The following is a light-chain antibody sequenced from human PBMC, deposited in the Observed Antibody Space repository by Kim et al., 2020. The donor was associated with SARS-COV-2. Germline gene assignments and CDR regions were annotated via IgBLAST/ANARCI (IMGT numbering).Light chain of an antibody. J-gene: IGKJ4*01. CDR1: QSVSTK. CDR2: DAS. Sequence: SPGERATLPCRASQSVSTKLAWYQQKPGQAPRLLIYDASIRATGTPARFSGSGSGTEFTLTISSLQSEDFAVYHCQQYNRWFALSFGGGTKVDIK. V-gene: IGKV3-15*01. CDR3: QQYNRWFALS.